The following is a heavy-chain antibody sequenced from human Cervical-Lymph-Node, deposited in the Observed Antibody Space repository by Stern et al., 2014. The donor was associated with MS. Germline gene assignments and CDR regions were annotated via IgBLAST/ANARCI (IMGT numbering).Heavy chain of an antibody. CDR3: AKDQGVGTPTSSYGMDV. Sequence: VQLEESGGGVVQPGRSLRLSCVASGFTFSHSGMHWVRQAPGKGLEWVALRSYDGSSEYYADSVKGRFSISRDSSKSTVFLQMNSLTVEDTAVYYCAKDQGVGTPTSSYGMDVWGQGTTVTVSS. J-gene: IGHJ6*02. CDR1: GFTFSHSG. D-gene: IGHD1-26*01. V-gene: IGHV3-30*18. CDR2: RSYDGSSE.